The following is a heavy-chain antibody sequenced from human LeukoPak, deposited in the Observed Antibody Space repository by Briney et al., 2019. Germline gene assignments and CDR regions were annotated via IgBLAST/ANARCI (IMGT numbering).Heavy chain of an antibody. J-gene: IGHJ4*02. CDR1: GYTFTSYD. D-gene: IGHD3-9*01. CDR3: ARDLTRRSGLVIIIFGY. Sequence: ASVKVSCKASGYTFTSYDINWVRQATGQGLEWMGWMNPNSGNTGYAQKFQGRVTMTRNTSISTAYMELSSLRSEDTAVYYCARDLTRRSGLVIIIFGYWGQGTLVTVSS. CDR2: MNPNSGNT. V-gene: IGHV1-8*01.